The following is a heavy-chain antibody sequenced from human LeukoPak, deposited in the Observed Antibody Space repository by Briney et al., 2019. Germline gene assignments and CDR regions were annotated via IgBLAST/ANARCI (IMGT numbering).Heavy chain of an antibody. CDR2: FDPEDGET. Sequence: ASVKVSCKVSGYTLTELSMHWVRQAPGKGVEWMGGFDPEDGETIYAQKFQGRVTMTEDTSTDTAYKELRSLRSEDKAVYYCAPEGPLWAYDSSGYYYAFDYWGQGTLVTVSS. J-gene: IGHJ4*02. V-gene: IGHV1-24*01. CDR3: APEGPLWAYDSSGYYYAFDY. D-gene: IGHD3-22*01. CDR1: GYTLTELS.